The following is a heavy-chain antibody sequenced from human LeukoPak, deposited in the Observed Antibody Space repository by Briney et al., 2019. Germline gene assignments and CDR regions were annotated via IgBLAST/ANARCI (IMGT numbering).Heavy chain of an antibody. Sequence: GGSLRLSCAASGFTFSMYWLSWVRQAPGKGLEWVANIKQDGSEKYYVDSVKGRFTISRDNAKNSLHLQMNSLRAEDTAVYYCARDYYYYMDVWGKGTTVTVSS. CDR1: GFTFSMYW. V-gene: IGHV3-7*01. CDR2: IKQDGSEK. J-gene: IGHJ6*03. CDR3: ARDYYYYMDV.